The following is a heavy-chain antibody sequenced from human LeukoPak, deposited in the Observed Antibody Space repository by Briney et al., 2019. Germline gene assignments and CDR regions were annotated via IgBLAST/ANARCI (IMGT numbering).Heavy chain of an antibody. CDR1: GGSISSGGYY. Sequence: SQTLSLTCTVSGGSISSGGYYWSWIRQPPGKGLEWIGYIYHSGSTYYNPSLKSRVTISVDRSKNQFSLKLSSVTAADTAVYYCAREITPWPTPRTAPPDDAFGVWGQGTMVTVSS. CDR3: AREITPWPTPRTAPPDDAFGV. D-gene: IGHD1-14*01. V-gene: IGHV4-30-2*01. J-gene: IGHJ3*01. CDR2: IYHSGST.